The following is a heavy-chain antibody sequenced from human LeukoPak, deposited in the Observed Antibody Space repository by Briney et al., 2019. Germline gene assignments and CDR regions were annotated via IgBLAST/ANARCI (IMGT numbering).Heavy chain of an antibody. D-gene: IGHD3-9*01. CDR1: GYTFTSFD. Sequence: ASVKVSCKASGYTFTSFDINWVRQATGQGLEWMGWMHPNSGNTGYAQKFQGRVTMTRNTSISTAYMELSSLRSEDTAVYYCARATRRPSLRYFDWLPKQNGIYYYYYMDVWGKGTTVTISS. V-gene: IGHV1-8*02. J-gene: IGHJ6*03. CDR2: MHPNSGNT. CDR3: ARATRRPSLRYFDWLPKQNGIYYYYYMDV.